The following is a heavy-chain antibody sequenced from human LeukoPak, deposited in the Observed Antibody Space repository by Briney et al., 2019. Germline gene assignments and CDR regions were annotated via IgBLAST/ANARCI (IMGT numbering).Heavy chain of an antibody. CDR2: ISGSGGRT. CDR1: GFTFSSYA. J-gene: IGHJ4*02. CDR3: ANQRTYKNGYYDY. Sequence: GGSLRLSCAASGFTFSSYAMSWVRQAQGKGLEWVSAISGSGGRTYYADSVKGRFTISRDNSKHTLYLQMNSLRAEVTSVYYCANQRTYKNGYYDYWGQGTLVTVSS. D-gene: IGHD3-22*01. V-gene: IGHV3-23*01.